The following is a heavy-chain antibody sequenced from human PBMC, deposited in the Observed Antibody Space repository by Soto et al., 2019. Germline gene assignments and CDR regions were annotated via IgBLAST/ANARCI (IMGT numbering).Heavy chain of an antibody. V-gene: IGHV1-2*02. Sequence: ASVKVSCKTSGYTFTDHYMHWVRQAPGQGLEWMGWINPNSGGTNYAQKFQGRVTMTRDTSISTAYMELSRLRSDDAAIYYCASCTNGACFLYGMDVWGQGTTVTVSS. CDR1: GYTFTDHY. J-gene: IGHJ6*02. CDR3: ASCTNGACFLYGMDV. D-gene: IGHD2-8*01. CDR2: INPNSGGT.